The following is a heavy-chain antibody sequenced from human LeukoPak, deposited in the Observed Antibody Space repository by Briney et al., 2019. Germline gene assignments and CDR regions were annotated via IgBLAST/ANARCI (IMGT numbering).Heavy chain of an antibody. V-gene: IGHV4-59*01. CDR3: ARASEGIGFFDY. D-gene: IGHD2-2*03. CDR2: IYHNGKT. J-gene: IGHJ4*02. CDR1: GGSFSNDY. Sequence: SETLSLTCTVSGGSFSNDYWSWIRQPPGKGLEWIGYIYHNGKTNYNPSLTSRLTISLDTSRTQFSLNLISMTAADTAIYYCARASEGIGFFDYWGQGILVTVSS.